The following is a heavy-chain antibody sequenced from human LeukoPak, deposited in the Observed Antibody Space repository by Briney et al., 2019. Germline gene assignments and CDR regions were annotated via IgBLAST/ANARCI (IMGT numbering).Heavy chain of an antibody. J-gene: IGHJ3*02. CDR3: AGYYSSGWSGAFDI. D-gene: IGHD6-19*01. Sequence: GGSLRLSCAASGFTFSSYSMNWVRQAPGKGLEWVSSISSSSSYIYYADSVKGRFTISRDNAKNSLYLQMNSLRAEDTAVYYCAGYYSSGWSGAFDIWGQGTMVTVSS. CDR1: GFTFSSYS. V-gene: IGHV3-21*01. CDR2: ISSSSSYI.